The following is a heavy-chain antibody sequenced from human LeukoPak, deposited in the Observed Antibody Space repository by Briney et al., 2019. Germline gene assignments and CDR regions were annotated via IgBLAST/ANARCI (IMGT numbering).Heavy chain of an antibody. D-gene: IGHD1-1*01. J-gene: IGHJ6*02. V-gene: IGHV3-30-3*01. CDR3: AGELDYYGMDV. CDR1: GFTFSSYA. Sequence: PGRSLRLSCAASGFTFSSYAMHWVRQAPGKGLEWVAVISYDGSNKYYADSVKGQFTISRDNSKNTLYLQMNSLRAEDTAVYYCAGELDYYGMDVWGQGTTVTVSS. CDR2: ISYDGSNK.